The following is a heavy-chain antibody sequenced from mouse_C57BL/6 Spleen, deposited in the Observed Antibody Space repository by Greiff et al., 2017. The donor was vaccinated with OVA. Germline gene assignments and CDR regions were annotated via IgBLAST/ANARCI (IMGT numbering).Heavy chain of an antibody. CDR2: IWGGGST. V-gene: IGHV2-9*01. J-gene: IGHJ4*01. CDR1: GFSLTSYG. CDR3: ANRGGNYGNAMDY. Sequence: QVQLQQSGPGLVAPSQSLSITCTVSGFSLTSYGVDWVRQPPGKGLEWLGVIWGGGSTNYNSALMSRLSLSKDNSKSQVFLIMNRLETDDTAMYYCANRGGNYGNAMDYWGKGTSVTVSS. D-gene: IGHD2-1*01.